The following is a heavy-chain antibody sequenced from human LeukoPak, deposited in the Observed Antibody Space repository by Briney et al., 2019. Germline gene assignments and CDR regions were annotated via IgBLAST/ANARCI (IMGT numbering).Heavy chain of an antibody. CDR2: INHSGST. J-gene: IGHJ4*02. CDR3: ARGAAYYDFWSGYWLAQNIDY. CDR1: GGSISSYY. V-gene: IGHV4-34*01. D-gene: IGHD3-3*01. Sequence: PSETLSLTCTVSGGSISSYYWSWIRQPPGKGLEWIGEINHSGSTNYNPSLKSRVTISVDTSKNQFSLKLSSVTAADTAVYYCARGAAYYDFWSGYWLAQNIDYWGQGTLVTVSS.